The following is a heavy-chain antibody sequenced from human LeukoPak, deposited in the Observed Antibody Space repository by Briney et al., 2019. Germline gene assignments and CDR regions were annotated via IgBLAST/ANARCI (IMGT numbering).Heavy chain of an antibody. J-gene: IGHJ4*02. CDR3: TRQDCSGGTCSYVDY. D-gene: IGHD2-15*01. V-gene: IGHV3-15*01. Sequence: PGGSLRLSCAASGFTLSNAWMSWGRQAPGKGLEWVGRIKTKTGGGTTDYAAPVKGRFTISRDDSKNTVYLQMNSLKADDTAVYYCTRQDCSGGTCSYVDYRGQGTLVTVSS. CDR1: GFTLSNAW. CDR2: IKTKTGGGTT.